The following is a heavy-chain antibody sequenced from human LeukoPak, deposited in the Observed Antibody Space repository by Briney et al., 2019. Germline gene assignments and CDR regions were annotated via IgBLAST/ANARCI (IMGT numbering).Heavy chain of an antibody. CDR3: ARQVYTGGTDYYYYGMDV. Sequence: GESLKISCKGSGYSFTSYWIGWVRPMPGKGLEWMGIIYPGDSDTRYSPSFQGQVTISADKSISTAYLQWSSLKASDTAMYYCARQVYTGGTDYYYYGMDVWGQGTTVTVSS. CDR1: GYSFTSYW. CDR2: IYPGDSDT. D-gene: IGHD5/OR15-5a*01. V-gene: IGHV5-51*01. J-gene: IGHJ6*02.